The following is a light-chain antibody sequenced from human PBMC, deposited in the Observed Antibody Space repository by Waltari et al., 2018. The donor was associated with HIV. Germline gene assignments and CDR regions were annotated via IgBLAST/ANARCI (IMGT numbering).Light chain of an antibody. J-gene: IGLJ2*01. CDR1: DSNVRNNF. CDR3: ATWDDSLKTVL. Sequence: QSVVTQPPSASETPGPRVTISCAGGDSNVRNNFVYWYQQLPGTAPKLLIYGDNQRPSGVPDRFVGSKSGTSASLAIGGLRSEDEADYYCATWDDSLKTVLFGGGTKVTLL. CDR2: GDN. V-gene: IGLV1-47*01.